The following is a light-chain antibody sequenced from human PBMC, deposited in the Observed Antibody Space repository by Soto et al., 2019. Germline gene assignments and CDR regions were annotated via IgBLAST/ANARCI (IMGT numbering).Light chain of an antibody. CDR1: QSVSSN. J-gene: IGKJ1*01. V-gene: IGKV3-15*01. Sequence: EIVMTQSPATLSVSPGERATRSCRASQSVSSNLAWYQQKPGQAPRLLIYGASTRATGIPARFSGSGSGTEFTLTISSLQSEDFAVYYCQQYNNWPPEWTFGQGTKVEIK. CDR2: GAS. CDR3: QQYNNWPPEWT.